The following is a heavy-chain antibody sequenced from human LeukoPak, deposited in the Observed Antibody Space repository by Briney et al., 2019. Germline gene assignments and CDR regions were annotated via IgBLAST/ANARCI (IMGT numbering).Heavy chain of an antibody. CDR2: LSGSGITT. V-gene: IGHV3-23*01. D-gene: IGHD6-19*01. CDR1: GFTFSNSA. CDR3: AKGIYSSGWSYFDY. Sequence: GGSLRLSCVASGFTFSNSAMSWVRQAPGKGLEWVSTLSGSGITTYYADSVKGRFTISRDNSKNTLYLQMNSLRAEDTAVYYCAKGIYSSGWSYFDYWGHGTLVTVSS. J-gene: IGHJ4*01.